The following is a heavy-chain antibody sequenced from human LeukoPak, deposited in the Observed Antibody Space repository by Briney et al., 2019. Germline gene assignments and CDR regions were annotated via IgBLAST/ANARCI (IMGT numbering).Heavy chain of an antibody. CDR3: ARRGGGDVDV. Sequence: SETLSLTCAVSGGSISSNKWWSWVRQPPEKGLEWIGEIYHSGSTNYNPSLKSRVTISVDKSKNQFSLKLTSVTAADMAVYYCARRGGGDVDVWGRGTMVTVSS. D-gene: IGHD3-16*01. J-gene: IGHJ3*01. CDR1: GGSISSNKW. V-gene: IGHV4-4*02. CDR2: IYHSGST.